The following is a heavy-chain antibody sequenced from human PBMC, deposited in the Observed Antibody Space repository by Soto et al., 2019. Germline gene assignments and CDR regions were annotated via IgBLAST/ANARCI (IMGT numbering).Heavy chain of an antibody. CDR2: IHHTRPI. V-gene: IGHV4-4*02. J-gene: IGHJ5*02. Sequence: ETLSLTCAVSVGYISSNNWWSWVLETPGTGLVWIGEIHHTRPINYIPFLKSLFTISVDTSKNQFSLNLSSVTAADTAVYYCARQPYSNNCYRWFDPWGQG. CDR1: VGYISSNNW. CDR3: ARQPYSNNCYRWFDP. D-gene: IGHD6-13*01.